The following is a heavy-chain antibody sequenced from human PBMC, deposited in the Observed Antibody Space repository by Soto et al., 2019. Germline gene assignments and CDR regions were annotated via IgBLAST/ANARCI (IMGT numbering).Heavy chain of an antibody. CDR2: ISYDGSNK. J-gene: IGHJ5*02. CDR1: GFTFSSYA. D-gene: IGHD2-2*01. CDR3: ARDRDIVVVKAHVPMAFDP. Sequence: QPGGSLRLSCAASGFTFSSYAMHWFRQAPGKGLEWVAVISYDGSNKYYADSVKGRFTISRDNSKNTLYLQMNSLGAEDTAVYYCARDRDIVVVKAHVPMAFDPWGQGTLVTVSS. V-gene: IGHV3-30-3*01.